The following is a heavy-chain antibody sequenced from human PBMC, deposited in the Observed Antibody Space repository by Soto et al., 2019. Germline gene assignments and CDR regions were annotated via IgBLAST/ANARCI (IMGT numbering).Heavy chain of an antibody. CDR1: GFTFSSYS. V-gene: IGHV3-21*01. D-gene: IGHD3-16*02. CDR2: ISSSSSYI. Sequence: GGSLRLSCAASGFTFSSYSMNWVRQAPGKGLEWVSSISSSSSYIYYADSGKGRFTISRDNPKNSLYLQMNSLRAEDTAVDYCARDDYQGLFGVVIAFDYWGQGTLVTVSS. J-gene: IGHJ4*02. CDR3: ARDDYQGLFGVVIAFDY.